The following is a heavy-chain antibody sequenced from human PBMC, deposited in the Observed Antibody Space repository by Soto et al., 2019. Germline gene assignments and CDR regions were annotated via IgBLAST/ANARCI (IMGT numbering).Heavy chain of an antibody. J-gene: IGHJ3*02. V-gene: IGHV1-69*13. Sequence: SVKVSCKASGGTFSSYAISWVRQAPGQGLEWMGGIIPIFGTANYAQKFQGRVTITADESTSTAYMELSSLRSEDTAVYYCARRRRYYDSSGEPTNDFDIWGQGTMVTVSS. CDR1: GGTFSSYA. D-gene: IGHD3-22*01. CDR3: ARRRRYYDSSGEPTNDFDI. CDR2: IIPIFGTA.